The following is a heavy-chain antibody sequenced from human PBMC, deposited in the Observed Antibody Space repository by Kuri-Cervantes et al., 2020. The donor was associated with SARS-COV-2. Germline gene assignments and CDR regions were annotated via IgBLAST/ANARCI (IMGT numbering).Heavy chain of an antibody. CDR3: ARVYEYVRLAWGMDV. CDR1: GFTFSSYA. V-gene: IGHV3-23*01. D-gene: IGHD2/OR15-2a*01. CDR2: ISGSGGST. Sequence: GESLKISCAASGFTFSSYAMSWVRQAPGKGLEWVSAISGSGGSTYYADSVKGRFTISRDNPKNTLYLQMNRLTIEDTAVYYCARVYEYVRLAWGMDVWGQETTVTVSS. J-gene: IGHJ6*02.